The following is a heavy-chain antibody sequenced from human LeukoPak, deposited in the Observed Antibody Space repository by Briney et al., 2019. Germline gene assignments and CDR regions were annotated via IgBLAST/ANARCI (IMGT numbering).Heavy chain of an antibody. Sequence: PSETLSLTCAVYGGSFSGYYWSWIRQPPGKGLEWIGEINHSGSTNYNPSLKSRVTISVDTSKNQFSLKLSSVTAADTAVYYCARRVRYFDWGGSVYYFDYWGQGTLVTVSS. D-gene: IGHD3-9*01. V-gene: IGHV4-34*01. CDR3: ARRVRYFDWGGSVYYFDY. J-gene: IGHJ4*02. CDR1: GGSFSGYY. CDR2: INHSGST.